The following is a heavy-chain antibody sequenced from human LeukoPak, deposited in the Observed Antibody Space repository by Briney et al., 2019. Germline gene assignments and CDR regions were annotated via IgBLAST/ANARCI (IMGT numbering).Heavy chain of an antibody. CDR2: ISSSSSYI. CDR3: ARDVKGGSYLVLDY. J-gene: IGHJ4*02. D-gene: IGHD1-26*01. Sequence: KSGGSLRLSCAASGFTFSSYSMNWVRQAPGKGLEWVSSISSSSSYIYYADSVKGRFTISRDNAKNSLYLQMNSLRAEDTAVYYCARDVKGGSYLVLDYWGQGTLVTVSS. CDR1: GFTFSSYS. V-gene: IGHV3-21*01.